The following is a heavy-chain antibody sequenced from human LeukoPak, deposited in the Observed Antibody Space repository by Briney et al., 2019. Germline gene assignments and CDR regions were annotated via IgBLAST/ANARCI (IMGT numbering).Heavy chain of an antibody. CDR2: ISGSGGST. J-gene: IGHJ5*02. CDR1: GFTFSSYS. CDR3: AKDVTGTTGNWFDP. D-gene: IGHD1-7*01. V-gene: IGHV3-23*01. Sequence: GGSLRLSCAASGFTFSSYSMNWVRQAPGKGLEWVSAISGSGGSTYYADSVKGRFTISRDNSKNTLYLQMNSLRAEDTAVYYCAKDVTGTTGNWFDPWGQGTLVTVSS.